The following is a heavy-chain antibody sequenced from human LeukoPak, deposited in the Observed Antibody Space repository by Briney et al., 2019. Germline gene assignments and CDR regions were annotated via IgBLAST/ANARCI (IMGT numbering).Heavy chain of an antibody. CDR2: ISSSSSYT. V-gene: IGHV3-11*03. Sequence: KTGGSLRLSCAASGFTFSDYYMSWIRQAPGKGLEWVSYISSSSSYTNYADSVKGRFTISRDNAKNSLYLQMNSLRAEDTAVYYCPRWNSGMTTVTTIPRYYYYGMDVWGQGTTVTVSS. D-gene: IGHD4-17*01. CDR1: GFTFSDYY. CDR3: PRWNSGMTTVTTIPRYYYYGMDV. J-gene: IGHJ6*02.